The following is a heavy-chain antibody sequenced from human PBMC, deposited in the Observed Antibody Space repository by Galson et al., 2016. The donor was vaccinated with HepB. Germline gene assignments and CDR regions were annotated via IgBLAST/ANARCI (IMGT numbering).Heavy chain of an antibody. CDR2: ISASGGSK. CDR3: AKDRLSGHGDYSWGIFDI. V-gene: IGHV3-23*01. J-gene: IGHJ3*02. D-gene: IGHD4-17*01. CDR1: GLSLSPYA. Sequence: SLRLSCAGSGLSLSPYAMSWGRQAPGKGLEWVSGISASGGSKTYADSVRGRFIISRDNSSNKLFLQMNSLTTEDTAIYFCAKDRLSGHGDYSWGIFDIWGRGTEVTVSP.